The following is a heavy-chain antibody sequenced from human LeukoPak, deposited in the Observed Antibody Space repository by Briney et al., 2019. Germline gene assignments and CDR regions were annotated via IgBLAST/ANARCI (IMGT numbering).Heavy chain of an antibody. CDR3: ARDRDIDVLRYFDWLFCDF. J-gene: IGHJ4*02. Sequence: GASVKVSCKASGYTFTSYGISWVRQAPGQGLEWMGWISAYNGNTNYAQKLQGRVTMTTDTSTSTAYMELRSLRSDDTAVYCCARDRDIDVLRYFDWLFCDFWGEGTLVTVSS. D-gene: IGHD3-9*01. CDR1: GYTFTSYG. CDR2: ISAYNGNT. V-gene: IGHV1-18*01.